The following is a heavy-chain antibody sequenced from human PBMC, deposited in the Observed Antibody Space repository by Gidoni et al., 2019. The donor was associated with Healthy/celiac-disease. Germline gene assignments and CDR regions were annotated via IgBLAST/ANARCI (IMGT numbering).Heavy chain of an antibody. CDR2: IWYDGSNK. CDR3: ARAAPKLRYFDGLLIDY. CDR1: GFTFSSYG. Sequence: QVQLVESGGGVVQPGRSLRLSFAASGFTFSSYGMHWVRQAPGKGLEWVAVIWYDGSNKYYADSVKGRFTISRDNSKNTLYLQMNSLRAEDTAVYYCARAAPKLRYFDGLLIDYWGQGTLVTVSS. J-gene: IGHJ4*02. V-gene: IGHV3-33*01. D-gene: IGHD3-9*01.